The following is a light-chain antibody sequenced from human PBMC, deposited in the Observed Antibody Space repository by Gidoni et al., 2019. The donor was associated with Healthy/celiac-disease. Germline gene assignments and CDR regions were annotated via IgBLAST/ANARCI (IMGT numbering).Light chain of an antibody. CDR1: QSVSSN. CDR3: QQYNNWPG. CDR2: GAS. J-gene: IGKJ1*01. Sequence: EIVMTQSPATLSVSPGERATLSCRASQSVSSNVAWYQQKPGQAPRLLIYGASTRATGIPARFSGSGSGTEFTLTISSLQSEDFAVYYCQQYNNWPGFXQXTKVEIK. V-gene: IGKV3-15*01.